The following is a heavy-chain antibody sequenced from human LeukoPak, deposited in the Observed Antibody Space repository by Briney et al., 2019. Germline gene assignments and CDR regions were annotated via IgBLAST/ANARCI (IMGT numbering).Heavy chain of an antibody. J-gene: IGHJ3*02. CDR2: INPNSGST. V-gene: IGHV1-46*03. CDR1: GYTFTRFY. Sequence: ASVKLSCKASGYTFTRFYIHWVRQAPGQGLEWMGLINPNSGSTNFAQKFQGRVTMTRDTSISTAYMEMSRLTSDDTAVYYCVKGWDSSGYYAFDIWGQGTMVTVSS. D-gene: IGHD3-22*01. CDR3: VKGWDSSGYYAFDI.